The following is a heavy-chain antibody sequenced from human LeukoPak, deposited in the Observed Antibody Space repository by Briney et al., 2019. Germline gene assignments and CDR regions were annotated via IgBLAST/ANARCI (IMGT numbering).Heavy chain of an antibody. D-gene: IGHD3-10*01. V-gene: IGHV1-69*13. CDR1: GGTFSSYA. CDR2: IIPIFGTA. Sequence: ASVKVSCKASGGTFSSYAISWVRQAPGQGLEWMGGIIPIFGTANYAQKFQGRVTITADESTSTAYMELSSLRSEDTAVYYCAIQYGSGSYYRFNYFDYWGQGTLVTVSS. CDR3: AIQYGSGSYYRFNYFDY. J-gene: IGHJ4*02.